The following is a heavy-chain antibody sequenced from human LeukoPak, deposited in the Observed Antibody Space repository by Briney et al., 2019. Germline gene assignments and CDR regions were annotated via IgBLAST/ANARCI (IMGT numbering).Heavy chain of an antibody. D-gene: IGHD6-19*01. CDR2: ISSSGSSR. CDR1: GFTFSSYE. V-gene: IGHV3-48*03. Sequence: GGSLRLSCAASGFTFSSYEMNWVRQAPGKGLERVSYISSSGSSRYYADSVKGRFTISRDNAKNSLNLQMNSLRADDTAVYYCARQDSGWHVYWGQGTLVIVSS. J-gene: IGHJ4*02. CDR3: ARQDSGWHVY.